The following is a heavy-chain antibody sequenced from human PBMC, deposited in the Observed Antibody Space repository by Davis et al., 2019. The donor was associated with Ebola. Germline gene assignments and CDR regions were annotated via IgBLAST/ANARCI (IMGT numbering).Heavy chain of an antibody. D-gene: IGHD4-17*01. J-gene: IGHJ3*02. V-gene: IGHV3-48*01. CDR3: ARVPTRGGVTTDAFDI. CDR1: GFTFSSYA. CDR2: ISSSSSTI. Sequence: GESLKISCAASGFTFSSYAMHWVRQAPGKGLEWVSYISSSSSTIYYADSVKGRFTISRDNSKNTLYLQMNSLRAEDTAVYYCARVPTRGGVTTDAFDIWGQGTMVTVSS.